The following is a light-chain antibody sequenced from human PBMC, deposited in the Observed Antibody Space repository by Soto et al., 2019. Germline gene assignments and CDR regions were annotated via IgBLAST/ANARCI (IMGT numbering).Light chain of an antibody. CDR2: AAS. J-gene: IGKJ1*01. V-gene: IGKV1-39*01. CDR1: QSISSY. CDR3: QQSYSTPWT. Sequence: DLQMTQSPSSLSASVGDRVTITCRASQSISSYLNWYQQKPGKAPKLQIYAASSLQSGVPSRFSGSGSETDFTLTISSLQPEDFATDYCQQSYSTPWTVGQGTKVVIK.